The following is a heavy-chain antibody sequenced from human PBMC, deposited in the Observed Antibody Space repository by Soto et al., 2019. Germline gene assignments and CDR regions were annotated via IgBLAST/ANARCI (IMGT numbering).Heavy chain of an antibody. D-gene: IGHD3-10*01. Sequence: QVQLVESGGGVVQPGRSLRLSCAASGFIFSTYGMHWVRQGPGKGLEWVTLIWYDGTNEYYADSVKGRFTISRDNSKNTLYLQLNRLRVEDTAVYYCARDRVPILRGVPDSLDIWGQGTMVTVSP. CDR1: GFIFSTYG. V-gene: IGHV3-33*01. CDR2: IWYDGTNE. CDR3: ARDRVPILRGVPDSLDI. J-gene: IGHJ3*02.